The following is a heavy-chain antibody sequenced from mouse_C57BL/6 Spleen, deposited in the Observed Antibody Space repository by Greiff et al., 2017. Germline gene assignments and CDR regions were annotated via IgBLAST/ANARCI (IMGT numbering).Heavy chain of an antibody. CDR2: IHPNSGST. CDR3: AREEANWAYYFDY. D-gene: IGHD4-1*01. V-gene: IGHV1-64*01. CDR1: GYTFTSYW. Sequence: VQLQQPGAELVKPGASVKLSCKASGYTFTSYWMHWVKQRPGQGLEWIGMIHPNSGSTNYNEKFKSKGTLTVDKSSSTAYMQLSSLTSEASAVYYCAREEANWAYYFDYWGQGTTLTVSS. J-gene: IGHJ2*01.